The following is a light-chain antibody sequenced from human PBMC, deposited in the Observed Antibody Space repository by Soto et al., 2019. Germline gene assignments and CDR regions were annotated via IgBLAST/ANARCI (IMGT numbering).Light chain of an antibody. CDR3: QQYGGSLWT. CDR1: QSVNSN. J-gene: IGKJ1*01. V-gene: IGKV3-15*01. CDR2: GAS. Sequence: EIVMTQSPTIVSVSPGERATLSCRASQSVNSNLAWYQQKPGQAPRLLISGASTRAPGIAARFSGSGSGTNFTLSISRLEPEDFAVYYCQQYGGSLWTFGQGTKVEIK.